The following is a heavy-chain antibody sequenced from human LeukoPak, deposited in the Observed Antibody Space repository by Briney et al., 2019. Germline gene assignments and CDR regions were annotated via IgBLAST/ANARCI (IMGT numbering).Heavy chain of an antibody. J-gene: IGHJ4*02. Sequence: PGGSLRLSCAASGFTFDDYAMHWVRQAPGKGLEWVSGINWNSGDIVYADSVKGRFTISRDNAKKSLYLQMNSLRVDDTAFYYCAKGHSLRYFDWSLDYWGQGTLVTVSS. CDR1: GFTFDDYA. V-gene: IGHV3-9*01. CDR3: AKGHSLRYFDWSLDY. CDR2: INWNSGDI. D-gene: IGHD3-9*01.